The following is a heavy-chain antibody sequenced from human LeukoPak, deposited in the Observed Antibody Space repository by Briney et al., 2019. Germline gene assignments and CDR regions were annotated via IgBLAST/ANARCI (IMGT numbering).Heavy chain of an antibody. CDR1: GGSFSNYY. D-gene: IGHD3-10*01. V-gene: IGHV4-34*01. J-gene: IGHJ4*02. CDR3: ATDPYGSGSYDDY. CDR2: INDSGST. Sequence: PSETLSLTCALYGGSFSNYYWTRVRQPPGMGLEWIGEINDSGSTKYNPSLKSRVTISVDTSKNQFSLKLTSVTAADTAVYYCATDPYGSGSYDDYWGQGTLVTVSS.